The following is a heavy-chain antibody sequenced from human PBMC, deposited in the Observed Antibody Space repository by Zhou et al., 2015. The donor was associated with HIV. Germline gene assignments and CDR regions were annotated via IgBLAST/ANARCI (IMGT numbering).Heavy chain of an antibody. J-gene: IGHJ6*02. CDR2: IIPFVGIP. D-gene: IGHD3-16*02. CDR3: ARDRAMITFGGVIVDSMDV. V-gene: IGHV1-69*01. Sequence: QVQLVQSGAEVKKPGSSVKVSCKASGGSFSSYGISWVRQAPGQGLEWMGRIIPFVGIPDYAPKFQGRVTITADELTSTAYMELSSLRSEDTAVYYCARDRAMITFGGVIVDSMDVWGQGTTVTVSS. CDR1: GGSFSSYG.